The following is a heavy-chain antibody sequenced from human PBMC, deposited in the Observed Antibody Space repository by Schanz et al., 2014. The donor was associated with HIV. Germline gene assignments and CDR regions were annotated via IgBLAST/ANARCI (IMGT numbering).Heavy chain of an antibody. D-gene: IGHD2-15*01. CDR1: GGSITSSYY. J-gene: IGHJ4*02. CDR3: ASVCSGGNCFDY. CDR2: IYYSGST. V-gene: IGHV4-39*01. Sequence: QLQLQESGPGLVKPSETLSLTCTISGGSITSSYYWGWIRQPPGKGLEWIGSIYYSGSTYYNPSLKSRVTISVDTSKNQFSLKLNFVTAADTALYYCASVCSGGNCFDYWGQGTLVTVSS.